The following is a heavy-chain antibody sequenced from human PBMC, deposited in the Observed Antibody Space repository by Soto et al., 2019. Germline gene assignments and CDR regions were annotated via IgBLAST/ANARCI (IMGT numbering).Heavy chain of an antibody. Sequence: PSETLSLTCAVYGGSFSGYYWSWIRQPPGKGLEWIGEIDHSGSTNYNPSLKSRVTISVDTSKNQFSLKLSSVTAADTAVYYCARSAPLLWFGEPLGWFDPWGQGTLVIVSS. J-gene: IGHJ5*02. D-gene: IGHD3-10*01. CDR1: GGSFSGYY. CDR2: IDHSGST. CDR3: ARSAPLLWFGEPLGWFDP. V-gene: IGHV4-34*01.